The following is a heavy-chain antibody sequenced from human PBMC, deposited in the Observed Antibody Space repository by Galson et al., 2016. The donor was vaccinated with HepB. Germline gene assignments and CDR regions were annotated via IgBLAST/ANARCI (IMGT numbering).Heavy chain of an antibody. CDR3: ARSKDSRWYSSFDY. V-gene: IGHV3-21*01. CDR1: GFIFNSYS. Sequence: SLRLSCAASGFIFNSYSMDWVRQAPGKGLVWVSSISIRGDYMYYADSVKGRFTISRDNARNSMYLQMNSLRVEDTAVYYCARSKDSRWYSSFDYWGQGTLATVSS. D-gene: IGHD6-13*01. CDR2: ISIRGDYM. J-gene: IGHJ4*02.